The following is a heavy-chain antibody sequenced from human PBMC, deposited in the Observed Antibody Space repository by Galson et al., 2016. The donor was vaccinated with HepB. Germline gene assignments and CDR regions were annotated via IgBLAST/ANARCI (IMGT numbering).Heavy chain of an antibody. Sequence: SVKVSCKASGYTFTDYYIHWVRRAPGQGLEWMGWINPNSGGTNYAQKFQGRVTMTRDTSISTAYMEPSRLRSDVAAVYYCAKDYYGSGSWNDYWGQGTLVTVSS. CDR1: GYTFTDYY. V-gene: IGHV1-2*02. CDR3: AKDYYGSGSWNDY. J-gene: IGHJ4*02. D-gene: IGHD3-10*01. CDR2: INPNSGGT.